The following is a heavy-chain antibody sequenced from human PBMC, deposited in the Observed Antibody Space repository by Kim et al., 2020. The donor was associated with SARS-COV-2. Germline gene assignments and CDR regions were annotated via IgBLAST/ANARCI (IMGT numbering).Heavy chain of an antibody. D-gene: IGHD6-13*01. Sequence: GGSLRLSCAASGFTFSSYGMHWVRQAPGKGLEWVAVIWYDGSNKYYADSVKGRFTISRDNSKNTLYLQMNSLRAEDTAVYYCLSGIAAAGNLASSGYFDYWGQGTLVTVSS. CDR1: GFTFSSYG. J-gene: IGHJ4*02. CDR3: LSGIAAAGNLASSGYFDY. V-gene: IGHV3-33*01. CDR2: IWYDGSNK.